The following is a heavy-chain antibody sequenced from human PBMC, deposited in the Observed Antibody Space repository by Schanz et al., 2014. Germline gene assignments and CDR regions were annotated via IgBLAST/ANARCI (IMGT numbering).Heavy chain of an antibody. D-gene: IGHD1-26*01. CDR2: ISAYSGNS. Sequence: QVQLVQSGAEVKKPGASVKVSCKASGYTLTGFGVSWVRQAPGQGREWMGWISAYSGNSKYAQKLQGRVTMTTDTSTNTAYMKLRSLTSDDTAVYYWARFNSGSHSPPYYYYGMDVWGQGTTVTVSS. J-gene: IGHJ6*02. CDR1: GYTLTGFG. V-gene: IGHV1-18*01. CDR3: ARFNSGSHSPPYYYYGMDV.